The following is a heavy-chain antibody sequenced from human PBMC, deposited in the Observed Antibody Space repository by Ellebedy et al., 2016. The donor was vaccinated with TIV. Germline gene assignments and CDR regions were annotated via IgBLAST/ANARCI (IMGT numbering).Heavy chain of an antibody. V-gene: IGHV3-48*02. D-gene: IGHD3-10*01. J-gene: IGHJ6*02. CDR2: ISSSSSTI. CDR3: ARVQATGDGMDV. CDR1: GFTFSSYS. Sequence: GGSLRLSXAASGFTFSSYSMNWVRQAPGKGLEWVSYISSSSSTIYYADSVKGRFTISRDNAKNSLYLQMNSLRDEDTAVYYCARVQATGDGMDVWGQGTTVTVSS.